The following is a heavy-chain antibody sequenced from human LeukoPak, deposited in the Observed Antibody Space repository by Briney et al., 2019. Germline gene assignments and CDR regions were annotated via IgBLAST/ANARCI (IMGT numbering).Heavy chain of an antibody. Sequence: GGSLRLSCAASGFTFSSYSMNWVRQAPGKGLEWVSSITSSSSYIYYADSVKGRFTISRDNAKNSLYLQMNSLRAEDTAVYYCARQGRGAVYNWFDPWGQGTLVTVSS. V-gene: IGHV3-21*01. D-gene: IGHD3-10*01. CDR1: GFTFSSYS. J-gene: IGHJ5*02. CDR3: ARQGRGAVYNWFDP. CDR2: ITSSSSYI.